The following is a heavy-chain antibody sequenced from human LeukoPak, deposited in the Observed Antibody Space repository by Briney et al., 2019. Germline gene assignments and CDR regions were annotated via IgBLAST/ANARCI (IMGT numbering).Heavy chain of an antibody. CDR3: ARHGSAAAAGDY. D-gene: IGHD6-13*01. J-gene: IGHJ4*02. CDR1: GGSISSYY. V-gene: IGHV4-59*08. Sequence: SETLSLTCTVSGGSISSYYWSWIRQPPGKGLEWTGYIYYSGSTNYNPSLKSRVTISVDTSKNQFSLKLSSVTAADTAVYYCARHGSAAAAGDYWGQGTLVTVSS. CDR2: IYYSGST.